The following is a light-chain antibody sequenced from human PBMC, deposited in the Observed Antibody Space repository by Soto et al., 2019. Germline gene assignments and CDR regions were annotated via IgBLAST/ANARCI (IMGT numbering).Light chain of an antibody. V-gene: IGLV1-47*01. CDR1: SSNIGSNY. Sequence: QSVLTQPPSASGTPGQRVTISCSGSSSNIGSNYVYWYQQLPGTDPKLLIYRNNQRPSGVPDRFSGSKSGTSASLAISGLRSEDEADYYCAAWDDSLSGVSVFGGGTKVTVL. CDR3: AAWDDSLSGVSV. CDR2: RNN. J-gene: IGLJ3*02.